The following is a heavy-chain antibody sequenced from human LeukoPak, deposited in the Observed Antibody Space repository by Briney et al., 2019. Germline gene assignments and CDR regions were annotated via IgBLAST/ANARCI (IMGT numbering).Heavy chain of an antibody. V-gene: IGHV3-7*01. CDR3: AREGRGYGSGSPFDY. J-gene: IGHJ4*02. CDR2: IKTDGSET. Sequence: GGSLRLSCAASGFTFSSYWMRWVRQVPGKGLEGVAHIKTDGSETYFVDSVKGRFTMSRDNAKDSLYLQMNSLRADDTAVYYCAREGRGYGSGSPFDYWGQGTLVTVSS. D-gene: IGHD3-10*01. CDR1: GFTFSSYW.